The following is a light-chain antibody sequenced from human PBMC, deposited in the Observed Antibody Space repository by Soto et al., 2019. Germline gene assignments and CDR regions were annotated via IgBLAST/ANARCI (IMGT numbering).Light chain of an antibody. CDR2: EVS. Sequence: QSALTQPASVSGSPGQSITISCTGTSSDVGGYNYVSWYQQHPGKAPKLMIYEVSNRPSGVSNRFSGSKSGNTASLTISGLKAEDEADYYCSSYTSSSIDYVFGTGTK. CDR3: SSYTSSSIDYV. J-gene: IGLJ1*01. V-gene: IGLV2-14*01. CDR1: SSDVGGYNY.